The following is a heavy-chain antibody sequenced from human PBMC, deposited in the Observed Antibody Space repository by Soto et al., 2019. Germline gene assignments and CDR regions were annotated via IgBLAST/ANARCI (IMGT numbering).Heavy chain of an antibody. CDR2: IWYDGSNK. Sequence: QVQLVESGGGVVQPGRSLRLSCAASGFTFSSYGMHWVRQAPGKGLEWVAVIWYDGSNKYYADSVKGRFTISRDNSKNTLYLQMNSLRAEDTAVYYCARDYGGNSLDYWGQGTLVTVPS. J-gene: IGHJ4*02. CDR1: GFTFSSYG. D-gene: IGHD4-17*01. CDR3: ARDYGGNSLDY. V-gene: IGHV3-33*01.